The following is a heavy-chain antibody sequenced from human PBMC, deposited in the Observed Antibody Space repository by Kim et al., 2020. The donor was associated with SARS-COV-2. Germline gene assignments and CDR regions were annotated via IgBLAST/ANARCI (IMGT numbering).Heavy chain of an antibody. J-gene: IGHJ4*02. CDR2: VHYGGNT. V-gene: IGHV4-59*08. CDR1: GGSISNFY. D-gene: IGHD3-22*01. CDR3: SRRGSGYPYYFDY. Sequence: SETLSLTCTVSGGSISNFYWSWIRQSPGKGLEWIGYVHYGGNTDYNPSLRSRLTISVDMSKNEFSLKLRSVTAADTAVYYCSRRGSGYPYYFDYWGQRTL.